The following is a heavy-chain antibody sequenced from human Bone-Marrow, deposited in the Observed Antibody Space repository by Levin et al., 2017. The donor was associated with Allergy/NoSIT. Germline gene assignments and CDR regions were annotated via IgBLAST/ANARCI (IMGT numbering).Heavy chain of an antibody. V-gene: IGHV3-30-3*01. Sequence: GGSLRLSCAASGFTFSGSALHWVRQSPGKGLEWVATISYDGRSQYYAVSVRGRFTISRDNSKNTLYLQLNSLRAEDTAVYYCSGTILSYMDVWGQGTTVTVSS. CDR1: GFTFSGSA. D-gene: IGHD3-3*01. CDR3: SGTILSYMDV. J-gene: IGHJ6*02. CDR2: ISYDGRSQ.